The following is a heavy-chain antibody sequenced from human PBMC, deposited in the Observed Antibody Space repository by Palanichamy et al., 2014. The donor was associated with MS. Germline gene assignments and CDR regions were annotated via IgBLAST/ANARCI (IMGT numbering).Heavy chain of an antibody. D-gene: IGHD5-18*01. J-gene: IGHJ6*02. CDR3: ARDEGDSDGSNGMDV. V-gene: IGHV3-43D*04. Sequence: EVQLVEVWGEPWYSRGGSLRLSCAASGFIFDDYAMYWVRQAPGKSLEWVSFISWAGTSTEYADSVKGRFTVSRDNSKNYLYLQLNGLRVEDTALYYCARDEGDSDGSNGMDVWGQGTTVIVSS. CDR2: ISWAGTST. CDR1: GFIFDDYA.